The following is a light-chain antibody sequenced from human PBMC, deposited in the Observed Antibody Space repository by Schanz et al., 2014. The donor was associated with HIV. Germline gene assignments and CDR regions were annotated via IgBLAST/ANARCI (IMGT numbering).Light chain of an antibody. CDR1: RANIGRNG. Sequence: QSVLTQTPSASGTPGQRVTVSCSGSRANIGRNGVSWYQQLPGAAPKLLIHSYDQRPSGVPYRFSGSKSGTSASLAISGLQAEDEADYYCCSYAGRYTIFGGGTKLTVL. V-gene: IGLV1-44*01. CDR2: SYD. J-gene: IGLJ2*01. CDR3: CSYAGRYTI.